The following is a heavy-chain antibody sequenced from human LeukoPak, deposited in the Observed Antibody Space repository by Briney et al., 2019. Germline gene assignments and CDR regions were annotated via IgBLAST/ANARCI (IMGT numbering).Heavy chain of an antibody. Sequence: GGSLRLSCAASGFTVSSNYMSWVRQAPGKGLEWVSVIYSGGSTYYTDSVKGRFTISRDNSKNTLYLQMNSLRAEDTAVYYCARDVAVTAAYYYYYYMDVWGKGTTVTISS. J-gene: IGHJ6*03. V-gene: IGHV3-66*01. CDR1: GFTVSSNY. D-gene: IGHD2-21*02. CDR2: IYSGGST. CDR3: ARDVAVTAAYYYYYYMDV.